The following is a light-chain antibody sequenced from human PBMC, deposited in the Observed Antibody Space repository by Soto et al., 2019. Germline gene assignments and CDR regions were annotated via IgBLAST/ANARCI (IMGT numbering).Light chain of an antibody. Sequence: QSVLTQPPSASGTPGQRVTISCSGSSSNIGRNNVYWYQQFPGMAPKLLTYTYTQRPSGGSDRISASKSGTSASLAISGLWSEDEADYHCAAWDDSLSGWVFGGGTKLTVL. J-gene: IGLJ3*02. CDR2: TYT. CDR3: AAWDDSLSGWV. V-gene: IGLV1-47*02. CDR1: SSNIGRNN.